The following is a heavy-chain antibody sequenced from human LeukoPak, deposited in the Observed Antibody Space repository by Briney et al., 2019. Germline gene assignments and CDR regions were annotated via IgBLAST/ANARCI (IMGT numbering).Heavy chain of an antibody. J-gene: IGHJ4*02. CDR1: GFTFSSYS. CDR3: AKTRDGYYLD. D-gene: IGHD5-24*01. Sequence: GGSLRLSCAASGFTFSSYSMNWVRQAPGKGLEWVSGITISGGTTYYADSVKGRFTISRDNSRNTLYLQMYSLRADDTAIYYCAKTRDGYYLDWGQGTLVTVSS. V-gene: IGHV3-23*01. CDR2: ITISGGTT.